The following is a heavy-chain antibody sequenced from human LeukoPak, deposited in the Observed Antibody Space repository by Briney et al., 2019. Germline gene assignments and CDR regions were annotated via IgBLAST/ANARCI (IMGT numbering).Heavy chain of an antibody. CDR1: GFTFDDYA. D-gene: IGHD3-10*01. J-gene: IGHJ4*02. Sequence: GGSLRLSCAASGFTFDDYAMHWVRQAPGKGLEWVSGISWNSGSIGYADSVKGRFTISRDNAKNSLYLQMNSLRAEDTALYYCAKVWFGELYDYWGQGTLVTVSS. CDR2: ISWNSGSI. V-gene: IGHV3-9*01. CDR3: AKVWFGELYDY.